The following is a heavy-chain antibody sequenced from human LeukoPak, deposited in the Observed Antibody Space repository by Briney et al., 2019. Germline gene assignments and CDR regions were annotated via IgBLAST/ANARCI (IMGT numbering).Heavy chain of an antibody. V-gene: IGHV3-23*01. CDR3: ASVGVRGLLFFDY. Sequence: PGGSLRLSCAASGFTFSGYAMSWVRQAPGKGLEWVSAISGSGGSTYYADSVKGRFTISRDNSKNTLYLQMNSLRAEDTAVYYCASVGVRGLLFFDYWGQGTLVTVSS. J-gene: IGHJ4*02. CDR2: ISGSGGST. D-gene: IGHD3-10*01. CDR1: GFTFSGYA.